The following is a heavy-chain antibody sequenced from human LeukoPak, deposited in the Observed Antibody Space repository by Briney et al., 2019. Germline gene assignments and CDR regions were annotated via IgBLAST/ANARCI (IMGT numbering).Heavy chain of an antibody. Sequence: PGRSLRLSCAASGFTFSGYGMHWVRQAPGKGLEWVAVISYDGSNKYYADSVKGRFTISRDNSKNTLYLQMNSLRAEDTAVYYCATDLGGGSWYGYYFDYWGQGTLVTVSS. D-gene: IGHD2-15*01. V-gene: IGHV3-30*03. CDR1: GFTFSGYG. CDR2: ISYDGSNK. J-gene: IGHJ4*02. CDR3: ATDLGGGSWYGYYFDY.